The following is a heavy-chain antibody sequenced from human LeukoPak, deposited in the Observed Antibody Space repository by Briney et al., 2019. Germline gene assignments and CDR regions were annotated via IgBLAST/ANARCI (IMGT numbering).Heavy chain of an antibody. V-gene: IGHV3-48*03. Sequence: GGSLRLSCAASGFTFSNYEMNWVRQAQGKGLEWVSYISGSGRTTYYADSVKGRFTISRDNSRNTLYLQMNSLSAEDTAVYYCAKEVRESAWFYFDYWGQGTLATVSS. D-gene: IGHD3-10*01. CDR3: AKEVRESAWFYFDY. CDR1: GFTFSNYE. CDR2: ISGSGRTT. J-gene: IGHJ4*02.